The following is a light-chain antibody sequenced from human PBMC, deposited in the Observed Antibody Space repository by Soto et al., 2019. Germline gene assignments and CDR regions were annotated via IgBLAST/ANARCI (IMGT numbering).Light chain of an antibody. CDR1: QGISSY. CDR3: QHSYSNFPIT. Sequence: VIWMTQSPSLLSASTGDRVTISCRVSQGISSYLAWYQQKPGKAPELLIYAASSLQSGVPSRFSGSGSGTDFTLTISSLQPEDFATYFCQHSYSNFPITFGQGTRLEIK. CDR2: AAS. V-gene: IGKV1D-8*03. J-gene: IGKJ5*01.